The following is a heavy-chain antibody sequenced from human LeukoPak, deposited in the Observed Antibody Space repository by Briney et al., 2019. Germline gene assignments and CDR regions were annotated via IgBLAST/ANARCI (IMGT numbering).Heavy chain of an antibody. CDR3: ARRSGSWFGELLDY. J-gene: IGHJ4*02. CDR2: IYYSGST. Sequence: SETLSLTYTVSGGSISSSSYYWGWIRQPPGKGLEWIGSIYYSGSTYYNPSLKSRVTISVDTSKNQFSLKLSSVTAADTAVYYCARRSGSWFGELLDYWGQGTLVTVSS. CDR1: GGSISSSSYY. D-gene: IGHD3-10*01. V-gene: IGHV4-39*07.